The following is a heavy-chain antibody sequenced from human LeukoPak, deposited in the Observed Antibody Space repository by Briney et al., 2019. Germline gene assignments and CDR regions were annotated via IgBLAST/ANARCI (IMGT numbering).Heavy chain of an antibody. D-gene: IGHD2-2*01. CDR2: IYYSGST. V-gene: IGHV4-31*02. CDR1: GGSISSGGYY. Sequence: SQTLSLTCTVSGGSISSGGYYWSWIRQHPRKGLEWIGYIYYSGSTYYNPSLKSRVTISVDTSKNQFSLKLSSVTAADTAVYYCARDSRGCSSTSCYSYGMDVWGQGTTVTVSS. CDR3: ARDSRGCSSTSCYSYGMDV. J-gene: IGHJ6*02.